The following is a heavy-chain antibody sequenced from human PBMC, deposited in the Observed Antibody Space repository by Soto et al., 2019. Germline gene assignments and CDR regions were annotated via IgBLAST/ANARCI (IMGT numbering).Heavy chain of an antibody. V-gene: IGHV1-58*01. J-gene: IGHJ4*02. D-gene: IGHD3-3*01. CDR3: AADWSNRPFDF. CDR1: GFTLTSAD. Sequence: SVKVSCKASGFTLTSADVQWVRQTRGQRLEWIGWMVGGSGSTNYAQQFQGRLAITRDMSTSTVYMELSSLRSEDTAVYYCAADWSNRPFDFWGQGTLVTVSS. CDR2: MVGGSGST.